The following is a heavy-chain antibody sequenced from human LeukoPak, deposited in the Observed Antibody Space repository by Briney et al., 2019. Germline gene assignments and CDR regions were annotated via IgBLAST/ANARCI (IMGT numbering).Heavy chain of an antibody. D-gene: IGHD2-2*01. CDR2: IYPGDSDT. Sequence: GESLKISCKGSGYSFTTYWIAWVRQMPGKGLEWMGRIYPGDSDTRYRPSFQGQVTISADKSISTAYLQWSTLKASDTAMYYCARLGDDCSSTSCPLDYWGQGTLVTVPS. CDR3: ARLGDDCSSTSCPLDY. J-gene: IGHJ4*02. V-gene: IGHV5-51*01. CDR1: GYSFTTYW.